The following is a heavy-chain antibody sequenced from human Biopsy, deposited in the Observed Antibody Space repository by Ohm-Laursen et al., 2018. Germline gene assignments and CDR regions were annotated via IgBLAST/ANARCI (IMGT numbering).Heavy chain of an antibody. D-gene: IGHD1-26*01. CDR2: IIPIFGTA. CDR1: GGTFTNFA. J-gene: IGHJ4*02. V-gene: IGHV1-69*13. CDR3: ARDALGGGSYRFFY. Sequence: SVKVSRTASGGTFTNFAISWVRHAPGQGLEWMGGIIPIFGTANYAQKFQGRVTITADESTSTAYMELSSLRSDDTAVYYCARDALGGGSYRFFYWGQGSLVTVSS.